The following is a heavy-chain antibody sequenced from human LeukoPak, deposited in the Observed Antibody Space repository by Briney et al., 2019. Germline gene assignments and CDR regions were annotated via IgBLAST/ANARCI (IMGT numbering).Heavy chain of an antibody. V-gene: IGHV4-59*08. Sequence: SETLSLTCTVSGGSLSSYYWSWIRQPPGKGLEWIGYIYYSGSTNYNPSLKSRVTISVDTSKNQFSLKLSSVTAADTAVYYCARRALGYSSSWYGMDVWGQGTTVTVSS. CDR2: IYYSGST. D-gene: IGHD6-13*01. J-gene: IGHJ6*02. CDR3: ARRALGYSSSWYGMDV. CDR1: GGSLSSYY.